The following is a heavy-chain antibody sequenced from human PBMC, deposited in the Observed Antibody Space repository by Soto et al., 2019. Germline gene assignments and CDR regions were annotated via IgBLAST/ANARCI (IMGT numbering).Heavy chain of an antibody. CDR1: GGSISSGGHY. CDR2: IYYSGST. Sequence: QLQLQESGPGLVKPSETLSLTCTVSGGSISSGGHYWSWIRQHPGKGLEWVGYIYYSGSTDYNPSLKSRVIISVDTSKNQFSLTLSSVTAADTAVYYCARGTGVAVPGIALMSYGMDVWGQGTTVTVSS. J-gene: IGHJ6*02. CDR3: ARGTGVAVPGIALMSYGMDV. D-gene: IGHD6-19*01. V-gene: IGHV4-31*03.